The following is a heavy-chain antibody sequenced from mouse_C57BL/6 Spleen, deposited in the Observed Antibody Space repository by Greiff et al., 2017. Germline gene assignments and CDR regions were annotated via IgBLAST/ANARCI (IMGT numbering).Heavy chain of an antibody. CDR3: ARDTTSYYFDY. CDR1: GYTFTDYY. Sequence: EVQLQQSGPVLVKPGASVKMSCKASGYTFTDYYMNWVKQSHGKSLEWIGVINPYNGGTSYNQKFKGKATLTVDKSSSTAYMELNSLTSEDSAVYYCARDTTSYYFDYWGQGTTLTVSS. CDR2: INPYNGGT. V-gene: IGHV1-19*01. D-gene: IGHD1-1*01. J-gene: IGHJ2*01.